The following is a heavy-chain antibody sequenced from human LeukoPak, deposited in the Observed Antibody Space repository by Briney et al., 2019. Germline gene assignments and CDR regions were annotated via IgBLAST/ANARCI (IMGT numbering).Heavy chain of an antibody. CDR3: ARVWNSSGWYVDWFDP. V-gene: IGHV4-59*01. Sequence: PSETLSLTCTVSGGSISSYYWSWIRQPPGKGLEWIGYIYYSGSTNYNPSLKSRVTISVDTSKNQFSLKLGSVTAADTAVYYCARVWNSSGWYVDWFDPWGQGTLVTVSS. J-gene: IGHJ5*02. CDR1: GGSISSYY. CDR2: IYYSGST. D-gene: IGHD6-19*01.